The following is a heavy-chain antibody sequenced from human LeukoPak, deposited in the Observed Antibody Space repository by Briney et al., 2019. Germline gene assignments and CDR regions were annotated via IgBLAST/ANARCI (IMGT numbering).Heavy chain of an antibody. D-gene: IGHD1-26*01. CDR3: VRDWEGFNFDI. Sequence: SETLSLTCTVSGGSVRSYYWSWIRQPPGEGLEWIAYIHNSGSTNYNPSLKSRVTISLDTSKNHFSLKLSSVTAADTAVYYCVRDWEGFNFDIWGQGTMVTVSS. J-gene: IGHJ3*02. V-gene: IGHV4-59*02. CDR2: IHNSGST. CDR1: GGSVRSYY.